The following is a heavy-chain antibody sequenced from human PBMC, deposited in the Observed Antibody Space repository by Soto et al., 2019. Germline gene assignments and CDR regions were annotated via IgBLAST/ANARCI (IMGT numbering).Heavy chain of an antibody. D-gene: IGHD4-17*01. Sequence: EVQLLESGGGLVQPGGSLRLSCAASGFIFSNYAMSWVRQAPGKGLEWVSAISGHGGTTYYADSVQGRFTISRDNSKNTLNLQMNSLRVDDTAIYYCARDRGDYGDYVYFQHWGQGTLVTVSS. CDR1: GFIFSNYA. V-gene: IGHV3-23*01. J-gene: IGHJ1*01. CDR3: ARDRGDYGDYVYFQH. CDR2: ISGHGGTT.